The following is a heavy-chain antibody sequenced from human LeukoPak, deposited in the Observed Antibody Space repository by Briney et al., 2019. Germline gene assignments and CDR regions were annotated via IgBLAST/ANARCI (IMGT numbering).Heavy chain of an antibody. V-gene: IGHV4-39*07. Sequence: SETLSLTCTVSGGSISSSSYYWGWIRQPPGKGLEWIGSIYYSGSTYYNPSLKSRVTISVDTSKNQFSLKLSSVTAADTAVYYCARMWYGDGVFDYWGQGTLVTVSS. CDR3: ARMWYGDGVFDY. CDR2: IYYSGST. J-gene: IGHJ4*02. CDR1: GGSISSSSYY. D-gene: IGHD4-17*01.